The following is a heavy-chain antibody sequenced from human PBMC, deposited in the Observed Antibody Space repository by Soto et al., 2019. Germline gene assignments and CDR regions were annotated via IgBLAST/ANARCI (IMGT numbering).Heavy chain of an antibody. D-gene: IGHD2-15*01. Sequence: PGGSLRLSCAASGFTFSSYAMSWVRQAPGKGLEWVSAISGSGGSTYYADSVKGRFTISRDNSKNTLYRQMNSLRAEDTAVYYCAKVPPYCSGGSCYSFDYWGQGNLVTVSS. CDR1: GFTFSSYA. V-gene: IGHV3-23*01. CDR3: AKVPPYCSGGSCYSFDY. J-gene: IGHJ4*02. CDR2: ISGSGGST.